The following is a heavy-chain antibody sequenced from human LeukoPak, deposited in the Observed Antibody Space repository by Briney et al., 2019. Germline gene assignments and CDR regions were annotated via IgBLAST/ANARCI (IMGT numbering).Heavy chain of an antibody. Sequence: ASVKVSCKASGYTFTSYYMHWVRQAPGQGLEWMGIINPSGGSTSYAQKFQGRVTMTRDTSTSTVYMELSSLRSEDTAVYYCAAMVRGVDFDYWGQGPQVTVSS. J-gene: IGHJ4*02. D-gene: IGHD3-10*01. CDR2: INPSGGST. V-gene: IGHV1-46*01. CDR1: GYTFTSYY. CDR3: AAMVRGVDFDY.